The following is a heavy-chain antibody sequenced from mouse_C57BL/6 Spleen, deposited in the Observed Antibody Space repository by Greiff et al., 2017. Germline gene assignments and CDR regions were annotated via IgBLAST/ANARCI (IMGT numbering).Heavy chain of an antibody. J-gene: IGHJ3*01. D-gene: IGHD1-1*01. V-gene: IGHV1-64*01. CDR2: IPPNSGST. Sequence: QVQLKESGAELVKPGASVKLSCKASGYTFTSYWMHWVKQRPGQGLEWIGMIPPNSGSTNYNENFKGKATLTVAKSSSTAYRQLSRLTSEDSAVEYCARTITTVVEWAWFAYWGQGTLVTVSA. CDR3: ARTITTVVEWAWFAY. CDR1: GYTFTSYW.